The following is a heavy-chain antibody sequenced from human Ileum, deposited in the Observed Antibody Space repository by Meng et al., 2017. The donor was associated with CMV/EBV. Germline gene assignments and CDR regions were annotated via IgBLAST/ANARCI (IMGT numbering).Heavy chain of an antibody. D-gene: IGHD3-10*01. Sequence: GGSLRLSCAASRFTFSGSTIHWVRQASGKGLEWIGRIKSKANNYATAYAASVNGRFTISRDDSKNTAYLQMNGLKTDDTAVYYCSRRWEGSGYYYFDWGPGTSVTVSS. CDR3: SRRWEGSGYYYFD. J-gene: IGHJ4*02. CDR2: IKSKANNYAT. V-gene: IGHV3-73*01. CDR1: RFTFSGST.